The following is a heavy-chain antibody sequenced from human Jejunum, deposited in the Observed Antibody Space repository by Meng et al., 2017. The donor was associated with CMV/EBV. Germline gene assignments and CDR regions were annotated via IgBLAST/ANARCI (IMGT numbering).Heavy chain of an antibody. D-gene: IGHD4-17*01. CDR1: GCSVSYSG. J-gene: IGHJ4*02. Sequence: SGCSVSYSGSHRVRQAPDKGLGLVAGIWYDGTNYCSADSGRGRFTISRDNSENTLYLQMNDLGVDDTDVYYCAKDDGYGDTFDCFDYWGQGTLVTVSS. CDR3: AKDDGYGDTFDCFDY. CDR2: IWYDGTNY. V-gene: IGHV3-33*06.